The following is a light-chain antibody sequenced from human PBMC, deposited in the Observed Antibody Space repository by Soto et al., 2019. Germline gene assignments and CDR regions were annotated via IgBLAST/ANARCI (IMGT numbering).Light chain of an antibody. CDR2: DVS. J-gene: IGLJ6*01. CDR3: SSYAGTHIV. CDR1: SSDVGGYDY. V-gene: IGLV2-8*01. Sequence: QSALTQPPSASGSPGQSVAISCTGTSSDVGGYDYVSWYQQHPGKAPKLMIYDVSKRPSGVPDRFSGSKSGNTASLTVSGLQAEDEADSYCSSYAGTHIVFGTVTKLTVL.